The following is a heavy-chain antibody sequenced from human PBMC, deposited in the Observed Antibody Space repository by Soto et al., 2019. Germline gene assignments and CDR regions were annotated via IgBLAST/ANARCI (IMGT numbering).Heavy chain of an antibody. CDR1: GGSISSSSYY. Sequence: QLQLQESGPGLVKPSETLSLTCTVSGGSISSSSYYWGWIRQSPGKGLEWIGSIYYSGSTYYKPSLKSRVTIYVDTSKSQSSLKLSSVTAADTAVYYCARRMPGDYWGQGTLVTVSS. D-gene: IGHD2-2*01. J-gene: IGHJ4*02. V-gene: IGHV4-39*01. CDR2: IYYSGST. CDR3: ARRMPGDY.